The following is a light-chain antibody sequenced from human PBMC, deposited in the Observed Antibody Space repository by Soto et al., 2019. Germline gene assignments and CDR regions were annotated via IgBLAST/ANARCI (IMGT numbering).Light chain of an antibody. CDR3: SSFTSSSTQV. Sequence: QSVLTQPASVSGSLGQSITLSCTGTSSDVGGYDYVSWYRQHPGKVPKLIIYEVNKRPSGVSNRFSGSKSANTASLTISGLQADDEADYYCSSFTSSSTQVFGGGTKVTVL. J-gene: IGLJ3*02. V-gene: IGLV2-14*01. CDR2: EVN. CDR1: SSDVGGYDY.